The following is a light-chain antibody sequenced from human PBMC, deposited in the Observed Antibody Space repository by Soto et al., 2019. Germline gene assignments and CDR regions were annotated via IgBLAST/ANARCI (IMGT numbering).Light chain of an antibody. CDR2: EVT. CDR1: SSDVGGYNY. J-gene: IGLJ2*01. Sequence: QSVLTQPPSASGSPGQSVTISCTGTSSDVGGYNYVSWYRQYPGKAPKLIIYEVTKRPSGVPDRYSGSKSGNTASLTVSGLQAEDEADYYCTSYAGSNNFVVFGGGTQLTVL. V-gene: IGLV2-8*01. CDR3: TSYAGSNNFVV.